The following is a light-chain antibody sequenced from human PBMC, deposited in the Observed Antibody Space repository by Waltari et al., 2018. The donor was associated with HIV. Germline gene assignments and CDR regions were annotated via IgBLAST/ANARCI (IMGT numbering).Light chain of an antibody. CDR3: CSYAGSSTFVV. CDR2: EVS. CDR1: SSDVGSYYL. Sequence: QSALTQPASVSGSPGQSITISCTGTSSDVGSYYLVSWYQQHPGKAPKLMIEEVSKRPSGVSNRFSGSKSGNTASLTISGLQAEDEADYYCCSYAGSSTFVVFGGGIKLTVL. V-gene: IGLV2-23*02. J-gene: IGLJ2*01.